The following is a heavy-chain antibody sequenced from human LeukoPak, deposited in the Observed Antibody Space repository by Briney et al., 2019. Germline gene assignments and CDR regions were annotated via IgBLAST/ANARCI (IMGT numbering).Heavy chain of an antibody. V-gene: IGHV1-69*13. Sequence: SVKVSCKASGYTFTSYAISWVRQAPGQGLEWMGGIIPIFGTANYAQKFQGRVTAYMELSSLRSEDTAVYYCARLVGAVDYWGQGTLVTVSS. CDR2: IIPIFGTA. CDR3: ARLVGAVDY. J-gene: IGHJ4*02. D-gene: IGHD1-26*01. CDR1: GYTFTSYA.